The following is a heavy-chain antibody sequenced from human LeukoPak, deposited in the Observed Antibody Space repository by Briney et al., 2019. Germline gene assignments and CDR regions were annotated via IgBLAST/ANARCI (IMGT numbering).Heavy chain of an antibody. CDR2: NYYSGST. CDR1: IHSNSRYY. V-gene: IGHV4-59*08. CDR3: ARQGGSGSYYERYYYYGMDV. J-gene: IGHJ6*02. D-gene: IGHD3-10*01. Sequence: SDTLSLTCTVSIHSNSRYYWSWIRQPTGKALQWIGYNYYSGSTNYNPSLKSRVTISVDTSKNQFSLKLSSVTAADTAVYYCARQGGSGSYYERYYYYGMDVWGQGTTVTVSS.